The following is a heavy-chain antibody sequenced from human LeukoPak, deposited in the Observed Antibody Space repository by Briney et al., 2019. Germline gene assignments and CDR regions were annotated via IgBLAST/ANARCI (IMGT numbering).Heavy chain of an antibody. D-gene: IGHD6-6*01. CDR1: GFTFSSYS. J-gene: IGHJ3*02. Sequence: GGSLRLSCAASGFTFSSYSMNWVRQAPGKGLEWVSSISNGSTYVYYADSVQGRFTISRDNAQSSMYLQMNSLRAEDTAVYYCGRVGGRSKAAKGDAFDIWAKGQWSSSLQ. V-gene: IGHV3-21*01. CDR2: ISNGSTYV. CDR3: GRVGGRSKAAKGDAFDI.